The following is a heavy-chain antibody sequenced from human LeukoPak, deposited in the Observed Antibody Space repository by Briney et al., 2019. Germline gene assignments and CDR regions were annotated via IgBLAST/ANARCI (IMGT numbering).Heavy chain of an antibody. J-gene: IGHJ4*02. CDR3: ARGAPGSYCSGGSCPYFDF. V-gene: IGHV1-8*01. CDR1: GYTFTSYD. Sequence: ASVKVSCKASGYTFTSYDINWVRQATGQGLEWMGWVNPNSGHTGYAQKFQGRVTMTRNTSISTAYMELSSLRSEDTAVYYCARGAPGSYCSGGSCPYFDFWGQGTLVSVSS. D-gene: IGHD2-15*01. CDR2: VNPNSGHT.